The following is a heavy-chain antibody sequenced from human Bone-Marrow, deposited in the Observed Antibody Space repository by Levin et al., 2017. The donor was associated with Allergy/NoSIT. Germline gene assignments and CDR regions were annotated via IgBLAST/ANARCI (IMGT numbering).Heavy chain of an antibody. CDR1: GFPFRSYS. V-gene: IGHV3-48*02. J-gene: IGHJ4*02. CDR2: ISSSSSTI. D-gene: IGHD4-17*01. CDR3: ARRGRYGDYVGY. Sequence: LSLTCAASGFPFRSYSMNWVRQAPGKGLEWVSYISSSSSTIYYADSVKGRFTISRDNAKNSLYLQMNSLRDEDTAVYYCARRGRYGDYVGYWGQGTLVTVSS.